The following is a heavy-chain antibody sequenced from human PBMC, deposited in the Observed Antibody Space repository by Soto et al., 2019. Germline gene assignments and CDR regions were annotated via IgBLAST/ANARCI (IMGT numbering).Heavy chain of an antibody. CDR3: ARLDSSSKRDYYYYYGMDV. CDR2: IYPGDSDT. J-gene: IGHJ6*02. CDR1: GYSFTSYW. D-gene: IGHD6-6*01. V-gene: IGHV5-51*01. Sequence: EVQLVQSGAEVKKPGESLKISCKGSGYSFTSYWIGWVRQMPGKGLEWMGIIYPGDSDTRYSPSFQGQVTISADKSISTAYLQWSSLKASDTAMYYCARLDSSSKRDYYYYYGMDVWGQGTTVTVSS.